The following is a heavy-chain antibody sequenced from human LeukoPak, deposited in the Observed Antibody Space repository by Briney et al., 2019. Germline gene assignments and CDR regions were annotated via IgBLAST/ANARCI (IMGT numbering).Heavy chain of an antibody. CDR3: ARDTHRTFDH. V-gene: IGHV6-1*01. CDR1: GDSVSSNSVA. Sequence: SQTLSLTCAISGDSVSSNSVAWNWIRQSPSRGLEWPGRTYYRSNWYSVYAPSVKSRITINTDTSKNQLSLQLSSVTPEDTAVYYCARDTHRTFDHWGQGTQVTVSS. CDR2: TYYRSNWYS. J-gene: IGHJ4*02.